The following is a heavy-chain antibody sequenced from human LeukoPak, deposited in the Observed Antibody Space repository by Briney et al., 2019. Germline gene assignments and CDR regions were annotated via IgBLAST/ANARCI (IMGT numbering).Heavy chain of an antibody. J-gene: IGHJ4*02. CDR3: ARIRCGYSGYVDY. V-gene: IGHV2-70*01. CDR2: IDWDDDK. D-gene: IGHD5-12*01. Sequence: SGPALLQPTQTLTLTCTFSGFSLSTSGMCVSWIRQPPGKALEWLAPIDWDDDKYYSTSLKTRLTISKDTAKSQVVLTMTNMDPVDTATYYCARIRCGYSGYVDYWGQGTLVTVSS. CDR1: GFSLSTSGMC.